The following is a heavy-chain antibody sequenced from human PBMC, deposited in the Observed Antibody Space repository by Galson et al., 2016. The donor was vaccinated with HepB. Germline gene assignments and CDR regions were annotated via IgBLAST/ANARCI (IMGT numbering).Heavy chain of an antibody. CDR2: IDWDNDK. V-gene: IGHV2-70*04. CDR3: ARSHLAAASTVLLDH. D-gene: IGHD6-13*01. J-gene: IGHJ4*02. Sequence: WIRQPPGKALEWLARIDWDNDKFYSTYLKTRLSISKDTSKNQVVLTMTNMDPIDTGTYYCARSHLAAASTVLLDHWGQGTLVTVSS.